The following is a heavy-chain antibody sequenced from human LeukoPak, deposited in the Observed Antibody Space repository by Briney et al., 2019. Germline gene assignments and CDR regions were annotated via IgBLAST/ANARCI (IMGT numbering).Heavy chain of an antibody. J-gene: IGHJ4*02. CDR1: GFTFSSYG. D-gene: IGHD1-7*01. CDR3: ARGASINWNYQYYFDY. Sequence: SGGSLRLSCAASGFTFSSYGMHWVRQAPGKGLEWVAVISYDGSNKYYADSVKGRFTISRDNSKNTLYLQMNSLRAEDTAVYYCARGASINWNYQYYFDYWGQGTLVTVSS. CDR2: ISYDGSNK. V-gene: IGHV3-30*03.